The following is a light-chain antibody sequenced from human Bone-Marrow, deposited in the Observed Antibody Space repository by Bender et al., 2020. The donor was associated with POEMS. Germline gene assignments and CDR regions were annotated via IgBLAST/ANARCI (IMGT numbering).Light chain of an antibody. CDR2: SSH. CDR3: AVWDDSLNGWV. J-gene: IGLJ3*02. CDR1: SSNIGAHA. V-gene: IGLV1-44*01. Sequence: QSVLTQPPSASGTPGQRVTISCSGGSSNIGAHAVNWYQHLPGTDPKLLIYSSHQRPSDVPDRFSVSRSCTSASLAISGLQSEDEADYYCAVWDDSLNGWVFGGGTKLTVL.